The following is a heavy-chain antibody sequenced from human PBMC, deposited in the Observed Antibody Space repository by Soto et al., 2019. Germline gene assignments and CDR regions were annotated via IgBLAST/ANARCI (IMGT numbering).Heavy chain of an antibody. Sequence: QVQLVQSGAEVKKPGASVKVACKASGYTFTSYDIKWVRQATGQGLEWMGWINPTTGSTGFAQKFQGRVTMISNTSISAAYLELSRLTSEDTAVYYCASGRRVAGTVDSWGQGTLVTVSS. V-gene: IGHV1-8*01. D-gene: IGHD1-7*01. CDR2: INPTTGST. CDR3: ASGRRVAGTVDS. CDR1: GYTFTSYD. J-gene: IGHJ4*02.